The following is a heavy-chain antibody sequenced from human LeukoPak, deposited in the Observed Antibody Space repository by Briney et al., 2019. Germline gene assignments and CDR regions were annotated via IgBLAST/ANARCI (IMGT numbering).Heavy chain of an antibody. CDR2: MNPNSGNT. J-gene: IGHJ4*02. CDR3: ARDLFYSVSGTYYNVGRVFNY. V-gene: IGHV1-8*01. D-gene: IGHD3-10*01. Sequence: ASVKVSCTASGYTFTSYDINWVRQATGQGLEWMGWMNPNSGNTGYAQKFQGRVTMTRNTSISTAYMELTSLRSDDTAVYYCARDLFYSVSGTYYNVGRVFNYWGQGTLVTVSS. CDR1: GYTFTSYD.